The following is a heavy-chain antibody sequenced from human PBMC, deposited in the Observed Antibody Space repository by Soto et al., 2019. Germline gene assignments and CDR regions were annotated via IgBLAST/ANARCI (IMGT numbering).Heavy chain of an antibody. CDR3: ARRDDYGDYEVFAY. CDR2: IYDGGNT. D-gene: IGHD4-17*01. V-gene: IGHV4-39*01. Sequence: SETLSLTCTVSGVSMSSATYYWGWFRQPPGKGLEWLGTIYDGGNTYYNPSLESRVTISVDTSKNQFSLNLRSVTAVDTAVYYCARRDDYGDYEVFAYWGQGILVTVSS. CDR1: GVSMSSATYY. J-gene: IGHJ4*02.